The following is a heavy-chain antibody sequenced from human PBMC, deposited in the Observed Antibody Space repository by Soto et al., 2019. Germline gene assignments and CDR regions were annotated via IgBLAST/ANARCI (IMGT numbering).Heavy chain of an antibody. V-gene: IGHV3-49*03. Sequence: PGGSLRLSCTASGFTFGDYAMSWFRQAPGKGLEWVGFIRSKAYGGTTEYAASVKGRFTISRDDSKSIAYLQMNSLKTEDTAVYYCTRDAPYYDFYYMDVWGKGTTVTVSS. D-gene: IGHD3-3*01. CDR2: IRSKAYGGTT. CDR1: GFTFGDYA. CDR3: TRDAPYYDFYYMDV. J-gene: IGHJ6*03.